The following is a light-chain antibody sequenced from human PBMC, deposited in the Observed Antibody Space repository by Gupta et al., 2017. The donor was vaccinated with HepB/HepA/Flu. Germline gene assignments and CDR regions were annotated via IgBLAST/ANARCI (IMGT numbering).Light chain of an antibody. J-gene: IGLJ3*02. CDR2: SNN. Sequence: QSVLTQPPSASGTPGQRVTISCSGSSSTIGSNTVNWYQQLPGTAPKLLIYSNNQRPSGVPDRFSGSKSGTSASLAISGLQSEDEADYYCAAWDDSLNGCVFGGGTKLTVL. V-gene: IGLV1-44*01. CDR3: AAWDDSLNGCV. CDR1: SSTIGSNT.